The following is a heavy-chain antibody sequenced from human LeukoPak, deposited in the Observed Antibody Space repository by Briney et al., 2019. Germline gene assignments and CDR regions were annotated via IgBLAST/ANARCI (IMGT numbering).Heavy chain of an antibody. J-gene: IGHJ4*02. CDR1: GYTFTSYY. CDR2: MNPNSGGT. D-gene: IGHD1-14*01. Sequence: ASVKVSCKASGYTFTSYYMHWVRQAPGQGLEWMGWMNPNSGGTNYAQKFQGRVTMTRDTSISTAYIELSRLRSDDTAVYYCSRELDLDRRGPGPYFDYWGQGTLVTVSS. CDR3: SRELDLDRRGPGPYFDY. V-gene: IGHV1-2*02.